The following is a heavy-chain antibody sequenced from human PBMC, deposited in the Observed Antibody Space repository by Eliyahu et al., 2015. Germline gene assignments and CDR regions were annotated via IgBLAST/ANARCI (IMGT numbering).Heavy chain of an antibody. D-gene: IGHD3-10*01. J-gene: IGHJ4*02. CDR3: ARAGYYGSGSYYNGY. CDR2: IWYDGXNX. V-gene: IGHV3-33*01. Sequence: GKGLEXVAVIWYDGXNXYYADXVKGRXTISRDNSKNTLYLQMNSLRXEDTAVYFCARAGYYGSGSYYNGYWGQGTLVTVSS.